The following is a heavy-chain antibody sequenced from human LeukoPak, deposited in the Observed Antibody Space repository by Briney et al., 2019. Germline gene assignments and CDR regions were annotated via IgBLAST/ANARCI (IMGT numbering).Heavy chain of an antibody. CDR2: INPNSGGT. CDR1: GYTFTSYG. CDR3: ARDLTLDY. D-gene: IGHD1-14*01. V-gene: IGHV1-2*02. J-gene: IGHJ4*02. Sequence: GASVKVSCKASGYTFTSYGISWVRQAPGQGLEWMGWINPNSGGTNYAQKFQGRVTMTRDTSISTAYMELSRLRSGDTAVYYCARDLTLDYWGQGTLVTVSS.